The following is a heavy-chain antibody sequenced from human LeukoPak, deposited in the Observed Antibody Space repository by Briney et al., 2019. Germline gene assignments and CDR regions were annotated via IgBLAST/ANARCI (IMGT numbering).Heavy chain of an antibody. D-gene: IGHD5-24*01. J-gene: IGHJ4*02. Sequence: GESLKISCKVSGYSFPSYWIGWVRQMPGKGLEWMGIIYPGDSDTRYSPSFQGQVTISADKSISTAYLQWSSLKASDTAIYYCARHSSRDGYNQRYYFDYWGQGTLVTVSS. V-gene: IGHV5-51*01. CDR2: IYPGDSDT. CDR1: GYSFPSYW. CDR3: ARHSSRDGYNQRYYFDY.